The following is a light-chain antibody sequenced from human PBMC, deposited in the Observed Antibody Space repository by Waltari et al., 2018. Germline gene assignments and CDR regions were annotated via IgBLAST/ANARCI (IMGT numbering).Light chain of an antibody. Sequence: EIVLTQSPGTLSLSPGERATLSCRASQSVSSIYLAWYQQKPGQAPRLLIYGASSGATGIPDRFSGSGSGTDFTLTISRLEPEDFAVYYCQQYDSSPMYTFGQGTKLEIK. V-gene: IGKV3-20*01. CDR2: GAS. CDR1: QSVSSIY. J-gene: IGKJ2*01. CDR3: QQYDSSPMYT.